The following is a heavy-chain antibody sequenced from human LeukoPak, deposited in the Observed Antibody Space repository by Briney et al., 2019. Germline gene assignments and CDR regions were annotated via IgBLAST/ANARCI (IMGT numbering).Heavy chain of an antibody. D-gene: IGHD3-22*01. Sequence: GGSLRLSCAASGFTFSSYWMSWVRQAPGKGLEWVANIKQDGSEKYYVDSVKGRFTISRDNAKNSLYLQMNSLRAEDTAVYYCARGSYDSSGYYYVEGYYFDYWGQGTLVTVSS. J-gene: IGHJ4*02. CDR1: GFTFSSYW. CDR3: ARGSYDSSGYYYVEGYYFDY. V-gene: IGHV3-7*01. CDR2: IKQDGSEK.